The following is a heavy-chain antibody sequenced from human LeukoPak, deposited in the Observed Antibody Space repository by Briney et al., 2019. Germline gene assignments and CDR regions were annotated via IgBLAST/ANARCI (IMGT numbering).Heavy chain of an antibody. CDR2: ISAYNGNT. CDR3: ARRTVGATMGYYYGMDV. V-gene: IGHV1-18*01. Sequence: ASGKVSCKASGHTFTTYGISWMRQAPGQRLEWMGWISAYNGNTNYAQKRQCRVTMTTDTSTSTGYMELRSLRSDDTAVYYCARRTVGATMGYYYGMDVWGQGTTVTVSS. D-gene: IGHD1-26*01. J-gene: IGHJ6*02. CDR1: GHTFTTYG.